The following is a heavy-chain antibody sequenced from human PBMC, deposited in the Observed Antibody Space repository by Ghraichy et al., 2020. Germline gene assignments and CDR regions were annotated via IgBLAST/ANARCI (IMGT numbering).Heavy chain of an antibody. D-gene: IGHD3-16*01. CDR2: IKSTGETT. J-gene: IGHJ3*02. CDR3: AIEYEYRPGDDAFDI. Sequence: GGSLRLSCAASGFTFSIYEMHWFRQAPGKGLEWVSYIKSTGETTYYADSVKGRFTISRDNAKNSLFLQMNGLRAEDTAVYYCAIEYEYRPGDDAFDIWGQGTMVTVSS. V-gene: IGHV3-48*03. CDR1: GFTFSIYE.